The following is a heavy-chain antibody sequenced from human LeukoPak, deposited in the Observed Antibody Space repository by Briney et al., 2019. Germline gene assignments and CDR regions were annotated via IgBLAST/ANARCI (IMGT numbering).Heavy chain of an antibody. CDR3: AREGSDQLSKDFDY. D-gene: IGHD2-2*01. Sequence: ASMKVSCKSFGFTFTGHYIHWVRQAPGQGLEWMGYIGPRNSAASYAEKFQGRVTMTRDTSLSTAYMELSRLTSDDTAVYYCAREGSDQLSKDFDYWGQGTLVTVSS. V-gene: IGHV1-2*02. CDR1: GFTFTGHY. J-gene: IGHJ4*02. CDR2: IGPRNSAA.